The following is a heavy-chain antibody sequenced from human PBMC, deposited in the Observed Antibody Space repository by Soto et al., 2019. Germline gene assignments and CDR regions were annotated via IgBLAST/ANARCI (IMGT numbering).Heavy chain of an antibody. Sequence: PGGSLRLSCAASGFTFSSYGMHWVRQAPGKGLEWVAVIWCDGSNKYYADSVKGRFTISRDNSKNTLYLQMNSLRAEDTAVYYCARDQTDCSSTSCYAENLDYWGQGTLVTVSS. J-gene: IGHJ4*02. V-gene: IGHV3-33*01. D-gene: IGHD2-2*01. CDR1: GFTFSSYG. CDR3: ARDQTDCSSTSCYAENLDY. CDR2: IWCDGSNK.